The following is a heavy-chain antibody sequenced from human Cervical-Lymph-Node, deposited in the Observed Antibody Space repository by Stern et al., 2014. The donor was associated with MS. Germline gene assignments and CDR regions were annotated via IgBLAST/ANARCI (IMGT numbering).Heavy chain of an antibody. D-gene: IGHD1-1*01. CDR1: GFSLTTYGVG. CDR2: IYWDDDK. Sequence: QITLKESGPTLVKPTQTLTLTCTFSGFSLTTYGVGVGWLRKPPGKAPECLALIYWDDDKRYNPSLRSRLSITKDTSKNHVFLTMSNLDPVDTATYHCAHRRRLDSDWDVGWFDPWGPGILVTVSS. V-gene: IGHV2-5*02. CDR3: AHRRRLDSDWDVGWFDP. J-gene: IGHJ5*02.